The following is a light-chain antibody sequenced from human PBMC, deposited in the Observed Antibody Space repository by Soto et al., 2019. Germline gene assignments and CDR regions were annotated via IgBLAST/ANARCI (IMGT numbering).Light chain of an antibody. CDR3: SSYTSSSTPVV. J-gene: IGLJ2*01. Sequence: QSALTQPASVSGSPGQSITISCTGTSNDVGGYNYVSWYQQHPGKAPKLMIHEVSNRPSGVSNRFSGSKSGNTASLPISGLQAEDEADDYCSSYTSSSTPVVFGGGTKLTVL. V-gene: IGLV2-14*01. CDR2: EVS. CDR1: SNDVGGYNY.